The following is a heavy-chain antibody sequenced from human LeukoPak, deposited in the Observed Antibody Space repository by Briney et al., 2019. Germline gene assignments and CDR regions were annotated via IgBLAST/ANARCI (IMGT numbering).Heavy chain of an antibody. CDR2: ISGSGGST. J-gene: IGHJ4*02. V-gene: IGHV3-23*01. D-gene: IGHD5-24*01. Sequence: PGGSLRLSCAASGFTFSSYSMSWVRQAPGKGLEWVSAISGSGGSTYYADSVKGRFTISRDNSKNTLYLQMNSLRAEDTAVYYCAKARSGWLQSEEDYWGQGTLVTVSS. CDR3: AKARSGWLQSEEDY. CDR1: GFTFSSYS.